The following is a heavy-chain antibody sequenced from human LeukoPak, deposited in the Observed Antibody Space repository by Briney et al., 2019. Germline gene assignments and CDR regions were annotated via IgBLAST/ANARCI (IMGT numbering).Heavy chain of an antibody. V-gene: IGHV1-69*05. D-gene: IGHD2-2*01. CDR2: IIPIFGTA. J-gene: IGHJ6*03. Sequence: SVKVSCKASGGTFSSYTISWVRQAPGQGLEWMGGIIPIFGTANYAQKFQGRVTITTDESTSTTYMELSSLRSEDTAVYYCARLPGLDCSSTSCYGTYYMDVWGKGTTVTVSS. CDR1: GGTFSSYT. CDR3: ARLPGLDCSSTSCYGTYYMDV.